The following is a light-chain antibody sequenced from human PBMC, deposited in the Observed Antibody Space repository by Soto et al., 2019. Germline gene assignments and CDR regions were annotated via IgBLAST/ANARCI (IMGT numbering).Light chain of an antibody. CDR3: QQYDSYSWT. Sequence: DIKMTQSPSTLSGSVGDRVTITCRASQTISSWLDWYQQKPGKATKLLIYKASNLEDGVPKRVSGSGSGTEVTRTISSLQTDDFATYYCQQYDSYSWTFGQGTKVDIK. CDR2: KAS. CDR1: QTISSW. V-gene: IGKV1-5*03. J-gene: IGKJ1*01.